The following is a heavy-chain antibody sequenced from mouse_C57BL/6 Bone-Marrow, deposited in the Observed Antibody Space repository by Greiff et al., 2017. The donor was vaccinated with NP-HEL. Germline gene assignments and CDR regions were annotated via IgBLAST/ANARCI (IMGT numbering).Heavy chain of an antibody. J-gene: IGHJ1*03. CDR1: GYTFTDYY. Sequence: EVQLQQSGPELVKPGASVKISCKASGYTFTDYYMNWVKQSHGKSLEWIGVINPYNGGTSYNQKFKGKATLTVDQSSSTAYMALRGLTSEDSAVYDCARVGYCSSWYFDVWGTGTTVTVSS. CDR3: ARVGYCSSWYFDV. CDR2: INPYNGGT. D-gene: IGHD2-3*01. V-gene: IGHV1-26*01.